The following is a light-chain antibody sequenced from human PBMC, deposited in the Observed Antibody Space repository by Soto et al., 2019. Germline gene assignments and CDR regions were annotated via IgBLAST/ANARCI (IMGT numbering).Light chain of an antibody. CDR3: QQYFSYPLT. Sequence: DIQMTQSPSTLSASVGDRVIITCRASQSLGTWLAWYQQKPGTAPVLLIYDVSRLESGVPSRFSGRGSGTEFTLTISSLHADDFATYYCQQYFSYPLTFGGGTKVEIK. V-gene: IGKV1-5*01. CDR2: DVS. CDR1: QSLGTW. J-gene: IGKJ4*01.